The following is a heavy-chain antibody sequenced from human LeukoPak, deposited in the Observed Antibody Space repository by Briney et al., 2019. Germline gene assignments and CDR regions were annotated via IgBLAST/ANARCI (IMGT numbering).Heavy chain of an antibody. CDR3: ARDRSPDFWSGDYRDAFDI. D-gene: IGHD3-3*01. CDR2: ISGYNGNT. J-gene: IGHJ3*02. Sequence: ASVKVSCKASGYTFTSYGISWVRQAPGQGLEWMEWISGYNGNTNSAQKLQGRVSMTTDTSTSTAYMELRSLRSDDTAVYYCARDRSPDFWSGDYRDAFDIWGQGTMVTVSS. V-gene: IGHV1-18*01. CDR1: GYTFTSYG.